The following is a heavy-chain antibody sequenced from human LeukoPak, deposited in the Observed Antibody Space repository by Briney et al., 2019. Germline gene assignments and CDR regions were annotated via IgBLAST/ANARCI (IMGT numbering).Heavy chain of an antibody. CDR3: ARAYSPFDY. V-gene: IGHV4-39*01. J-gene: IGHJ4*02. CDR2: IYYSGST. D-gene: IGHD2-21*01. Sequence: PSETLFLTCTVSGGSISSSSYYWGWIRQPPGKGLEWIGSIYYSGSTYYNPSLKSRVTISVDTSKNQFSLKLSSVTAADTAVYYCARAYSPFDYWGQGTLVTVSS. CDR1: GGSISSSSYY.